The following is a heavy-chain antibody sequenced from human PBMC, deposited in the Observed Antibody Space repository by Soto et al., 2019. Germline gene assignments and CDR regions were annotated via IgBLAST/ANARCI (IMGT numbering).Heavy chain of an antibody. Sequence: QVQLAQSGAEVKKPGASVKVSCKASGYTFTSYGISWVRQAPGQGLEWMGWISAYNGNTNYAQKLQGRVTMTTDTSTSTAYMELRSLRSDDTAVYYCARDVDTYYDFWSGYLPLDYWGQGTLVTVSS. CDR1: GYTFTSYG. CDR3: ARDVDTYYDFWSGYLPLDY. V-gene: IGHV1-18*01. J-gene: IGHJ4*02. D-gene: IGHD3-3*01. CDR2: ISAYNGNT.